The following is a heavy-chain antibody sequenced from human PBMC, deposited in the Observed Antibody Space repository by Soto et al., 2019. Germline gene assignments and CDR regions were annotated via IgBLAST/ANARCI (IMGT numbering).Heavy chain of an antibody. Sequence: GGSLRLSCAGSGFTFSRYSMNWVRQAPGKGLEGVSYISDSSGTIYYADSVRGRFTISRDNANNSLSLQMNSLRDEDTAVYYCARVSGSYEANFDYWGQGALVTVSS. CDR1: GFTFSRYS. V-gene: IGHV3-48*02. J-gene: IGHJ4*02. CDR3: ARVSGSYEANFDY. D-gene: IGHD1-26*01. CDR2: ISDSSGTI.